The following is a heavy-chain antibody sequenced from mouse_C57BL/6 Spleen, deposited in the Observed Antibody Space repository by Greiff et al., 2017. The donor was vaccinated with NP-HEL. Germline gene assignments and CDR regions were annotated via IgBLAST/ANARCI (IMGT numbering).Heavy chain of an antibody. V-gene: IGHV1-84*01. J-gene: IGHJ4*01. Sequence: QVQLQQSGPELVKPGASVKLSCKASGYTFTDSYINWVKQRPGQGLEWIGWIYPGSGNTKYNEKLKGKATLTVDTSSSTAYMQLSSLTSEDSAVYFCAREENYYYGSSPGWDYWGQGTSVTVSS. D-gene: IGHD1-1*01. CDR3: AREENYYYGSSPGWDY. CDR2: IYPGSGNT. CDR1: GYTFTDSY.